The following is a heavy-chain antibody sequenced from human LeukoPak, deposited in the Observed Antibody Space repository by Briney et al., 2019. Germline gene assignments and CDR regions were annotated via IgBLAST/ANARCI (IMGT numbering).Heavy chain of an antibody. J-gene: IGHJ4*02. D-gene: IGHD5-18*01. V-gene: IGHV4-34*12. CDR1: GGSISSYY. CDR2: FIHSGST. Sequence: SETLSLTCTVSGGSISSYYWNWIRQPPGKGLEWIGEFIHSGSTDYNPSLKSRVTISVDTSKNQFSLKLSSVTAADTAVYYCVIVDSAMIYHWGQGTLVTVSS. CDR3: VIVDSAMIYH.